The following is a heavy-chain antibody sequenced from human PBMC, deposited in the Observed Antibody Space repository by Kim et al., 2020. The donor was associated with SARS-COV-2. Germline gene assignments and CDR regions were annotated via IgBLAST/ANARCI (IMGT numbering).Heavy chain of an antibody. J-gene: IGHJ6*02. CDR1: GGSISSSSYY. V-gene: IGHV4-39*07. Sequence: SQTLSLTCTVSGGSISSSSYYWGWFRQPPGKGLEWIGSLYYSGSTYYNPSLESRITISLDTPKNEFSLNLTSVTAADTAVYFCARDEGYNSAWYGMDVWGQGRTVTVSS. D-gene: IGHD6-13*01. CDR3: ARDEGYNSAWYGMDV. CDR2: LYYSGST.